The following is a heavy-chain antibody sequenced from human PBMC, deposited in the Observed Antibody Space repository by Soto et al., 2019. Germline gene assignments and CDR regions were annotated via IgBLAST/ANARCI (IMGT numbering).Heavy chain of an antibody. V-gene: IGHV4-34*01. CDR1: GGSFSGYY. CDR2: INHRGSI. D-gene: IGHD3-10*01. J-gene: IGHJ4*02. Sequence: SETLSLTCTVYGGSFSGYYWIWIRQPPGKGLEWIGEINHRGSISYNPSLKSRVTMSTDTSKNQFSLKLTSVTAADTAVYYCVRGGVGSLIEDCWGQGTLVTVSS. CDR3: VRGGVGSLIEDC.